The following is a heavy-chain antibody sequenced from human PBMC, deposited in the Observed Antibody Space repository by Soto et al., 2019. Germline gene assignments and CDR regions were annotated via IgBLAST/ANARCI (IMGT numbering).Heavy chain of an antibody. CDR1: GLPFDDYA. CDR3: AKDKRGQLANWFDP. J-gene: IGHJ5*02. D-gene: IGHD6-6*01. Sequence: SLRLACAASGLPFDDYAMHGVRQGQGKGLEWVSGISWNSGSIGYADSVKGRFTISRDNAKNSLYLQMNSLRAEDTAFYYCAKDKRGQLANWFDPWGQGTLVTVSS. V-gene: IGHV3-9*01. CDR2: ISWNSGSI.